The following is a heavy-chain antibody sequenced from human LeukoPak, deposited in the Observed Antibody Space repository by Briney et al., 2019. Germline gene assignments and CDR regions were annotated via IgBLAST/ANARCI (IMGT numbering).Heavy chain of an antibody. CDR2: IYYSGST. D-gene: IGHD3-9*01. Sequence: SETLSLTCTVSGGSTSSYYWSWIRQPPGKGLEWIGYIYYSGSTNYNPSLKSRVTISVDTSKNQFSLKLSSVTAADTAVYYCARGGGDILTGYFAIDYWGQGTLVTVSS. CDR3: ARGGGDILTGYFAIDY. J-gene: IGHJ4*02. CDR1: GGSTSSYY. V-gene: IGHV4-59*01.